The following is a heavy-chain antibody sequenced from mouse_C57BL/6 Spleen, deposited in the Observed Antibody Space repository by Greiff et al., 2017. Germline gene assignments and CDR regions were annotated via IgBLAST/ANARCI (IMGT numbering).Heavy chain of an antibody. CDR2: FYPGSGSI. J-gene: IGHJ4*01. V-gene: IGHV1-62-2*01. CDR3: ARHPYGSSYVEYAMDY. Sequence: QVQLKESGAELVKPGASVKLSCKASGYTFTEYTIHWVKQRSGQGLEWIGWFYPGSGSIKYNEKFKDKATLTADKSSSTVYMELSRLTSEDSAVYFCARHPYGSSYVEYAMDYWGQGTSVTVSS. D-gene: IGHD1-1*01. CDR1: GYTFTEYT.